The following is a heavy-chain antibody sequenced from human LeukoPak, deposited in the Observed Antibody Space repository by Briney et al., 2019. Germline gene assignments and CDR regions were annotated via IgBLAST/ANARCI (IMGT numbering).Heavy chain of an antibody. CDR1: GYSFTSYW. V-gene: IGHV5-51*01. CDR3: ARLVGYYYDSNGPYYYYGMDV. CDR2: IYPGDFQT. Sequence: GESLKISCKGSGYSFTSYWIAWVRQMPGKGLEWLGIIYPGDFQTRYSPSFQGQVTISADKSTSPAYLQWSSLKASDTAMYYCARLVGYYYDSNGPYYYYGMDVWGQGTTVTVSS. J-gene: IGHJ6*02. D-gene: IGHD3-22*01.